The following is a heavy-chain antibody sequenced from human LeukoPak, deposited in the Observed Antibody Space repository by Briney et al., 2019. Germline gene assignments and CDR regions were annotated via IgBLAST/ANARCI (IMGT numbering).Heavy chain of an antibody. V-gene: IGHV4-34*01. CDR1: GGSFSGFY. J-gene: IGHJ4*02. Sequence: SETLSLTCAVYGGSFSGFYWSWVRQPPGKGLEWIGEINHSGGTNYNPSLKSRVTISVDTSKYQFSLKLSSVTAADTAMYYRARLTDSRGWYYFDYWGQGTLVTVSS. D-gene: IGHD6-19*01. CDR2: INHSGGT. CDR3: ARLTDSRGWYYFDY.